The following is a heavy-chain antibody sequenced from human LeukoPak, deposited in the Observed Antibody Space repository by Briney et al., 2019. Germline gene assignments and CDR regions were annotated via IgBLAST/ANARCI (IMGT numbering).Heavy chain of an antibody. V-gene: IGHV1-2*02. CDR3: ARDTPYSTSFDY. CDR1: GYTFTGYY. D-gene: IGHD5/OR15-5a*01. J-gene: IGHJ4*02. CDR2: IDPNSGGT. Sequence: ASVKVSCKASGYTFTGYYIHWVRQAPGQGLEWMGWIDPNSGGTNYAQKFRGRVTVTRDTSISTAYMELSRLRSDDTALYYCARDTPYSTSFDYWGQGTLVTVSS.